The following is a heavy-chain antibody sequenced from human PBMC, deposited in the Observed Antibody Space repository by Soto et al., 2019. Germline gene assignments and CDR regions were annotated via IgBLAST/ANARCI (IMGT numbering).Heavy chain of an antibody. CDR1: GVSISSSKW. V-gene: IGHV4-4*02. D-gene: IGHD4-17*01. CDR3: ARDPFPYYGEPLDC. Sequence: QVQLQESGPGLVKPSGTLSLSCTVSGVSISSSKWWTWVRQPPGKGLEWIGEIYHSGGTNYNPSPKRRVTLCADKATTQFSLNLTSVTAAGTAVYYCARDPFPYYGEPLDCWGQGTLVTVSS. CDR2: IYHSGGT. J-gene: IGHJ4*02.